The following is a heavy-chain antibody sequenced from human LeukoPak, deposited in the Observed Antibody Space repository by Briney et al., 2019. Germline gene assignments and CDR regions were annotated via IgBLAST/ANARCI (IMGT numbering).Heavy chain of an antibody. CDR2: ISSSSSTI. D-gene: IGHD1-1*01. V-gene: IGHV3-48*04. CDR3: AREELERRFDY. CDR1: GFTFSSYS. J-gene: IGHJ4*02. Sequence: GGSLRLSCAASGFTFSSYSMNWVRQAPGKGLEWVSYISSSSSTIYYADSVKGRFTISRDNAKNSLYLQMNSLRAEDTAVYYCAREELERRFDYWGQGTLVTVSS.